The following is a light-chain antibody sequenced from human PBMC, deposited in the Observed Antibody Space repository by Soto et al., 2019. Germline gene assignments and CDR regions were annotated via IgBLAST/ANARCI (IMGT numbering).Light chain of an antibody. CDR3: QQYGSSPRT. Sequence: EIVMTQSPGTLSFSPGERSSRSCRASQSLSSSQLAWYQQKPGQAPRLLIHDASSRATGISDRFTGSGSGTDFTLTITTLEPEDFAVYYCQQYGSSPRTFGLGTKVDNK. J-gene: IGKJ1*01. CDR2: DAS. V-gene: IGKV3-20*01. CDR1: QSLSSSQ.